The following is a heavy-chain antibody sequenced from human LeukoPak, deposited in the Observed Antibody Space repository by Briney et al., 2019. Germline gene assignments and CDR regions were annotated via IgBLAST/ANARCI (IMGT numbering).Heavy chain of an antibody. D-gene: IGHD6-19*01. CDR2: IYPGDSDT. V-gene: IGHV5-51*01. J-gene: IGHJ4*02. CDR3: ARRKAVAGLYYFDL. CDR1: GYSFTSYW. Sequence: GESLKISCKDSGYSFTSYWIGWVRQMPGKGLEWMGIIYPGDSDTRYSPSFQGRVTISADKSISTAYLQWSSLKASDTAMYYCARRKAVAGLYYFDLWGLGTLVTVSS.